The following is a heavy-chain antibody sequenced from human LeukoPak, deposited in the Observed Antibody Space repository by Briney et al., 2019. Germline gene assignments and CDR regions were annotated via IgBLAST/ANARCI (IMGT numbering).Heavy chain of an antibody. Sequence: ASVKVSCRTSGYIFAGYNMHWVRQAPGQGLESMGRSDPHSGDTRISQKFQGRVTVTRDASISTVYMELNGLTSDDTAIYYCAREGSGYDYYYFEYWGQGTLVTVSS. V-gene: IGHV1-2*02. CDR1: GYIFAGYN. D-gene: IGHD5-12*01. J-gene: IGHJ4*02. CDR3: AREGSGYDYYYFEY. CDR2: SDPHSGDT.